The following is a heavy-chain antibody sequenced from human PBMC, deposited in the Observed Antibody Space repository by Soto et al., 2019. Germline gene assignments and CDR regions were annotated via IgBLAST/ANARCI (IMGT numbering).Heavy chain of an antibody. Sequence: GGSLRLSCAASGFTFSSYAMSGVRQAPGKGLEWVSGISNSGGSTYYVDSVKGRFTISRDNSKNTLYLQMDSLRAEDTAAYYCAKDLRGRSRPRAGFDYWGQGTLVTVSS. D-gene: IGHD2-15*01. J-gene: IGHJ4*02. CDR2: ISNSGGST. V-gene: IGHV3-23*01. CDR1: GFTFSSYA. CDR3: AKDLRGRSRPRAGFDY.